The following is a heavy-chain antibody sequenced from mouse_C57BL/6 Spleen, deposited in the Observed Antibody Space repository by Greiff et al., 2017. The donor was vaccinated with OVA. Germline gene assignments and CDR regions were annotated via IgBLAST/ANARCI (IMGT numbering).Heavy chain of an antibody. CDR2: IWWDGGK. D-gene: IGHD1-1*01. CDR1: GFSLSTFGMG. CDR3: ARMGTTVVEGCFDY. Sequence: QVTLKESGPGILQPSQTLSLTCSFSGFSLSTFGMGVGWTRQPSGKGLEWLAHIWWDGGKYYNPALKSRPTISKDPSKNQGFLKLANVTTADTATYYCARMGTTVVEGCFDYWGQGTTLTVSA. V-gene: IGHV8-8*01. J-gene: IGHJ2*01.